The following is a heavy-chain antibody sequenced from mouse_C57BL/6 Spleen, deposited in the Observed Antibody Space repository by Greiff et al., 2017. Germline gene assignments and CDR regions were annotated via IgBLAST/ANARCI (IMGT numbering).Heavy chain of an antibody. J-gene: IGHJ2*01. Sequence: QVQLKQSGPELVKPGASVKLSCKASGYTFTSYDINWVKQRPGQGLEWIGWIYPRDGSTKYNEKFKGKATLTVDTSSSTAYMELHSLTSEDSAVYFCARWEITTEGYYFDYWGQGTTLTVSS. V-gene: IGHV1-85*01. CDR3: ARWEITTEGYYFDY. D-gene: IGHD2-4*01. CDR1: GYTFTSYD. CDR2: IYPRDGST.